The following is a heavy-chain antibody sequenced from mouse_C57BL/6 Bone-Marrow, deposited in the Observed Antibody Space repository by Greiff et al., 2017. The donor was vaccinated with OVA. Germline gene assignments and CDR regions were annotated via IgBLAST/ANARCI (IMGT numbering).Heavy chain of an antibody. V-gene: IGHV1-81*01. CDR3: ARGVYYVAFAY. CDR2: IYPRSGNT. Sequence: QVQLQQSGAELARPGASVKLSCKASGYTFTSYGISWVKQRTGQGLEWIGEIYPRSGNTYYNEKFKGKSTLTADKSSSTAYMELRSLTSEDAAVYFCARGVYYVAFAYWGQGTLVTVAA. J-gene: IGHJ3*01. D-gene: IGHD1-1*01. CDR1: GYTFTSYG.